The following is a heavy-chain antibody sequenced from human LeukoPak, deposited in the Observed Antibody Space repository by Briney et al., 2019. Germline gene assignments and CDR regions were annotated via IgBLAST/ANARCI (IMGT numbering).Heavy chain of an antibody. CDR1: GYSFTSYW. D-gene: IGHD2-15*01. CDR3: AVVVAATYTWFDP. V-gene: IGHV5-51*01. Sequence: GESLKISCKGSGYSFTSYWIGWVRQMPGKGLEWMGIIYPGDSDTRYSPSFQGQVTISADKSISTAYLQWSSLKASDTAMYYCAVVVAATYTWFDPWGQGTLVTVSS. CDR2: IYPGDSDT. J-gene: IGHJ5*02.